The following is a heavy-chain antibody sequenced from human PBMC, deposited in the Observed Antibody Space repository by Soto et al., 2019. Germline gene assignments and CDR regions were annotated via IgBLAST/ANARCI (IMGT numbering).Heavy chain of an antibody. D-gene: IGHD3-16*01. Sequence: SETLSLTCSVSGGSISSGGYYWSWLRQHAGTGLEWIGYVHHSGTTFYKSSLRSRVSMSIDTSKNHFSLNLTSVTAADTAIYYCARNDVDTSMLFDYWGQGSLVTVYS. J-gene: IGHJ4*02. CDR1: GGSISSGGYY. CDR2: VHHSGTT. CDR3: ARNDVDTSMLFDY. V-gene: IGHV4-31*03.